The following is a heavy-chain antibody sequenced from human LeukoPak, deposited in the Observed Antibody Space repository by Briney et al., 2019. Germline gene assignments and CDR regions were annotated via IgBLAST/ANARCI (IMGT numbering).Heavy chain of an antibody. CDR3: ARVGDGHSVNYLDS. D-gene: IGHD5-24*01. J-gene: IGHJ4*02. CDR2: ISSGATTV. V-gene: IGHV3-48*02. CDR1: GFTFSSYG. Sequence: PGVSLRLSCAASGFTFSSYGMTWVRQAPGKGLEWVSYISSGATTVYCADSVMGRFTVSRDNANNSLYLQMNSLRDEDTAMFYCARVGDGHSVNYLDSWGQGTLVTVSS.